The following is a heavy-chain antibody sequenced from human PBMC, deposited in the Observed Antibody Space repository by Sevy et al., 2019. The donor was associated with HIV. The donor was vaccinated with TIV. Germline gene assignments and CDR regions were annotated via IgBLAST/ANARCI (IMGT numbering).Heavy chain of an antibody. V-gene: IGHV3-23*01. D-gene: IGHD1-26*01. CDR1: GFTFSSYA. CDR3: AKAGGATLRYYYYYMDV. CDR2: ISGSGGST. J-gene: IGHJ6*03. Sequence: LSLTCAASGFTFSSYAMSWVRQAPGKGLEWVSAISGSGGSTYYADSVKGRFTISRDNSKNTLYLQMNSLRAEDTAVYYCAKAGGATLRYYYYYMDVWGKGTTVTVSS.